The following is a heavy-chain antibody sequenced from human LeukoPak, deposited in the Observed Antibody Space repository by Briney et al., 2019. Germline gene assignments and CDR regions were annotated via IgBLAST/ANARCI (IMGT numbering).Heavy chain of an antibody. V-gene: IGHV4-39*07. D-gene: IGHD6-13*01. CDR2: IYYSGST. Sequence: PSETLSLTCTVSGGSISSSSYYWGWIRQPPGKGLEWIGSIYYSGSTYYNPSLKSRVTISVDTSKNQFSLNLKSVTPEDTAVYYCARNLIPEQLVLNFWGQGILVTVSS. J-gene: IGHJ4*02. CDR3: ARNLIPEQLVLNF. CDR1: GGSISSSSYY.